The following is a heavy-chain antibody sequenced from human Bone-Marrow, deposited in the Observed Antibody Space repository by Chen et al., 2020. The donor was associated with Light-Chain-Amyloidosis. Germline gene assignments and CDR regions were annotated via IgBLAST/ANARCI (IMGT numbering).Heavy chain of an antibody. D-gene: IGHD2-21*02. J-gene: IGHJ4*02. CDR3: TRAPPALVTPTVDY. Sequence: QVQLVQSGAEVKKPGAPVRVSCKTSGTTLNGFFIHWMRQAPGQGFEWLGWINPNSGDTNYAQNFQGRVTMTRDMSINTAYMELTSLRSDDTAVYYCTRAPPALVTPTVDYWGQGTLVTVSA. CDR1: GTTLNGFF. V-gene: IGHV1-2*02. CDR2: INPNSGDT.